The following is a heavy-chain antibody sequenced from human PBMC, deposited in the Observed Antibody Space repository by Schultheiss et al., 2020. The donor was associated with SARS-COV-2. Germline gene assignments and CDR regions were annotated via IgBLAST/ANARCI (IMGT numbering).Heavy chain of an antibody. Sequence: GALRLSCAASGFTFSSYEMNWVRQAPGKGLEWVSYISSSGSTIYYADSVKGRFTISRDNAKNSLYLQMNSLRAEDTAVYYCARGGRTLEWFNDYWGQGTLVTVAS. J-gene: IGHJ4*02. D-gene: IGHD3-3*01. CDR3: ARGGRTLEWFNDY. CDR2: ISSSGSTI. V-gene: IGHV3-48*03. CDR1: GFTFSSYE.